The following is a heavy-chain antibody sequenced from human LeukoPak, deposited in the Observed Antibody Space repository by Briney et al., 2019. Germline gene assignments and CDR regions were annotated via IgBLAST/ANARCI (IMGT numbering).Heavy chain of an antibody. CDR3: AKARTGDLDYFDY. V-gene: IGHV3-9*01. J-gene: IGHJ4*02. Sequence: GRSLRLSCAASGFTFDDYAMHWVRQAPGKSLEWVSGISWNSGSIGYADSVKGRFTISRDNAKNSLYLQMNSLRAEDTALYYCAKARTGDLDYFDYWGQGTLVTVSS. D-gene: IGHD7-27*01. CDR1: GFTFDDYA. CDR2: ISWNSGSI.